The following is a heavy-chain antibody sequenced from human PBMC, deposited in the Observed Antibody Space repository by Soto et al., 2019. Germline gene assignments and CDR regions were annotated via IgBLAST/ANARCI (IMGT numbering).Heavy chain of an antibody. V-gene: IGHV2-5*02. CDR2: IYWDDEK. J-gene: IGHJ2*01. Sequence: QITLKESGPTLVKPTQTLTLTCTFSGFSLSTSGVGVGWIRQPPGKALEWLALIYWDDEKRYIPSLKSRLTITKDTSKNQVVLTMTNMDPVDTATYYCARTGTWTTAPHWYFDLWGRGTLVTVSS. CDR3: ARTGTWTTAPHWYFDL. CDR1: GFSLSTSGVG. D-gene: IGHD4-17*01.